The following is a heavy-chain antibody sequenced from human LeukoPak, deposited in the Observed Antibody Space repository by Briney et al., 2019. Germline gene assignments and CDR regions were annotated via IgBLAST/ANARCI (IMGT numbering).Heavy chain of an antibody. J-gene: IGHJ4*02. CDR1: GGSFSGYY. V-gene: IGHV4-34*01. CDR2: INHSGST. D-gene: IGHD5-12*01. Sequence: PSETLPLTCAVYGGSFSGYYWSWIRQPPGKGLEWIGEINHSGSTNYNPSLKSRVTISVDTSKNQFSLKLSSVTAADTAVYYCARNSGYDFRYFDYWGQGTLVTVSS. CDR3: ARNSGYDFRYFDY.